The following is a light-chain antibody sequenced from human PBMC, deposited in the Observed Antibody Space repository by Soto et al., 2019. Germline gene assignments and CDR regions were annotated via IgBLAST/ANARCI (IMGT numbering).Light chain of an antibody. CDR3: QQYMTYST. J-gene: IGKJ5*01. Sequence: DIQMTQSPSTLSASVGDRVTITCRASQSISSWLAWYQQRPGKAPKALIYDASTLANGVPSRFNGSGSGTEFTLTISSLQPDDFATYYCQQYMTYSTFGQGTRLEI. CDR1: QSISSW. V-gene: IGKV1-5*01. CDR2: DAS.